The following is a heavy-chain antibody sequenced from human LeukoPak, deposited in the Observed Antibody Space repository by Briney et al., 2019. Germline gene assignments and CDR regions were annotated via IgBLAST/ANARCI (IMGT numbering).Heavy chain of an antibody. V-gene: IGHV4-4*07. J-gene: IGHJ5*02. CDR2: IYTSGST. D-gene: IGHD3-3*01. Sequence: NPSETLSLTCTVSGGSISSYYWSWIRQPAGKGLEWIGRIYTSGSTNYNPSLKSRVTMSVDTSKNQSSLKLSSVTAADTAVYYCAREDYDFWSGYPHNWFDPWGQGTLVTVSS. CDR1: GGSISSYY. CDR3: AREDYDFWSGYPHNWFDP.